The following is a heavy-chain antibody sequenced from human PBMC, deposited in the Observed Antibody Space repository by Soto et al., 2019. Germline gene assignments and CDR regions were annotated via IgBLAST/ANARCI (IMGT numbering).Heavy chain of an antibody. J-gene: IGHJ4*02. V-gene: IGHV3-21*01. CDR1: GFTFSSNS. D-gene: IGHD6-19*01. CDR3: ATEGYSSDWYPDY. Sequence: EVQLVESGGGLVKPGGSLRLSCAASGFTFSSNSMNWVRQAPGKGLEWVSSISSTSSYSYYADSVKGRFTISRDNAKNSLYLQMYSLRVEDTALYYYATEGYSSDWYPDYWGQGTLVTVTS. CDR2: ISSTSSYS.